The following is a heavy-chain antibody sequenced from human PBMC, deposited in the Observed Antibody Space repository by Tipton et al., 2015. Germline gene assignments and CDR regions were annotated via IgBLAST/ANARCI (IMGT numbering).Heavy chain of an antibody. CDR3: ARHSRDPYYYYYYGMDV. CDR2: IYYSGLT. CDR1: GGSISSSGYY. D-gene: IGHD5-24*01. Sequence: TLSLTCTVSGGSISSSGYYWGWIRQPPGKGLEWIGSIYYSGLTYYNPSLKSRVTISVDTSKNHLSLKLSSVTAADTAVYYCARHSRDPYYYYYYGMDVWGQGTTVTVSS. V-gene: IGHV4-39*01. J-gene: IGHJ6*02.